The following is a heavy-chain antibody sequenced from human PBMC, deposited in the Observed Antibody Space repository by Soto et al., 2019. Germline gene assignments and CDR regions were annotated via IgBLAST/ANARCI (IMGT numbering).Heavy chain of an antibody. CDR2: VSYDVTNK. J-gene: IGHJ3*02. Sequence: QVQLVESGGGVVQPGRSLRLSCVASGFAFSSYAMYWVRQAPGKGLECVALVSYDVTNKYYADSVKGRFTISRDNSKNTLYLHMNSLKVEDTAVYYCARAERITGGLDIWGQGTMVTVSS. D-gene: IGHD2-8*02. CDR1: GFAFSSYA. V-gene: IGHV3-30-3*01. CDR3: ARAERITGGLDI.